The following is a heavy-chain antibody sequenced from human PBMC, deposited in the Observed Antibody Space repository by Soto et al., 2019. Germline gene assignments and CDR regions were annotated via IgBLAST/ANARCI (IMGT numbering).Heavy chain of an antibody. CDR3: AKGPFTVTLYDAFDI. CDR1: GFTFSSYG. Sequence: PGGSLRLSCAASGFTFSSYGMHWVRQAPGKGLEWVAVISYDGSNKYYADSVKGRFTISRDNSKNTLYLQMNGLRAEDTAVYYCAKGPFTVTLYDAFDIWGQGTKVTVSS. D-gene: IGHD4-17*01. V-gene: IGHV3-30*18. CDR2: ISYDGSNK. J-gene: IGHJ3*02.